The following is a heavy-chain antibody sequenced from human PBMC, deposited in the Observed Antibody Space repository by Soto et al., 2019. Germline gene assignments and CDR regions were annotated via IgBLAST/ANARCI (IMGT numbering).Heavy chain of an antibody. CDR2: ISSSSSTI. J-gene: IGHJ6*02. Sequence: PGGSLRLSCAASGFTFSSYSMNWVRQAPGKGLEWASYISSSSSTIYYADSVKGRFTISRDNAKNSLYLQMNSLRDEDTAVYYCARDGSNGDYEAYYYYYGMDVWGQGTTVTVSS. D-gene: IGHD4-17*01. CDR3: ARDGSNGDYEAYYYYYGMDV. CDR1: GFTFSSYS. V-gene: IGHV3-48*02.